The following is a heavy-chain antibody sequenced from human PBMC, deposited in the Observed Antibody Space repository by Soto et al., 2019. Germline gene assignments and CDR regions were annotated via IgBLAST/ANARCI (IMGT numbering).Heavy chain of an antibody. CDR2: IYHSGST. V-gene: IGHV4-30-2*01. CDR1: GGSTSSGGYS. Sequence: PSETLSLTCAVSGGSTSSGGYSWSWIRQPPGKGLEWIGYIYHSGSTYYNPSLKSRVTISVDRSKNQFSLKLSSVTAADTAVYYCARAGSTNWFDPWGQGTLVTVSS. CDR3: ARAGSTNWFDP. D-gene: IGHD2-2*01. J-gene: IGHJ5*02.